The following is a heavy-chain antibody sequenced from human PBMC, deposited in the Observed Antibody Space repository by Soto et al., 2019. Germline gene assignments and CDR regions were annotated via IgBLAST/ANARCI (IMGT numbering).Heavy chain of an antibody. CDR3: ASDQVVGAALDYYYYYGLNF. CDR2: MNPNSGNT. D-gene: IGHD2-15*01. V-gene: IGHV1-8*01. CDR1: GYTFTSYD. Sequence: ASVKVSCKASGYTFTSYDINWVRQATGQGLEWMGWMNPNSGNTGYAQKFQGRVTMTRNTSISTAYMELSSLRSEDTAVYYCASDQVVGAALDYYYYYGLNFWAQGPTATASS. J-gene: IGHJ6*02.